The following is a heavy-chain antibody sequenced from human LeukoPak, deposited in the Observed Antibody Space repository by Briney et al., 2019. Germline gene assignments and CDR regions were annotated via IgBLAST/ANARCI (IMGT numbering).Heavy chain of an antibody. J-gene: IGHJ6*02. Sequence: GGSLRLSCAASGFTFSSSAMTWVRQAPGKGLEWVSAISGSGFSTYYADSVKGRFTISRDNSKNMLFLQMNSLRAGDTAIYYCAKVIRLIYGIDVWGQGTTVTVSS. CDR3: AKVIRLIYGIDV. D-gene: IGHD3-10*01. V-gene: IGHV3-23*01. CDR2: ISGSGFST. CDR1: GFTFSSSA.